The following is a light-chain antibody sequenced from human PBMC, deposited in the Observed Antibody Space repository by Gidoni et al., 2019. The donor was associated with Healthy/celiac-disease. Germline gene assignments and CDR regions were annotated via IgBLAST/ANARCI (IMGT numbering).Light chain of an antibody. V-gene: IGKV4-1*01. CDR1: QSVFYSSNNKNY. J-gene: IGKJ2*04. CDR3: QQYYSTPCS. Sequence: DIVMTQSPDSLAVSLGERATINCKSSQSVFYSSNNKNYLAWYQQKPRQPPKLLIYWASTRESGVPDRFSGSGSGTDFTLTISSLQAEDVAVYYCQQYYSTPCSFGQGTKLEIK. CDR2: WAS.